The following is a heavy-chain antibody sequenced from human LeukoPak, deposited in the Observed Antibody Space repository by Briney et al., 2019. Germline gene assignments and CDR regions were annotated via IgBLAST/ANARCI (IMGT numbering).Heavy chain of an antibody. CDR3: AKPNPLNYDILTGYYPTSYYFDY. Sequence: GGSLRLSCTASGFTFNTYAMSWVRQAPGKGLEWVSTISGNGFTTYYADSVKGRFTISRDNSKNTLYLQMNSLRAEDTAVYYCAKPNPLNYDILTGYYPTSYYFDYWGQGTLVTVSS. D-gene: IGHD3-9*01. J-gene: IGHJ4*02. CDR1: GFTFNTYA. CDR2: ISGNGFTT. V-gene: IGHV3-23*01.